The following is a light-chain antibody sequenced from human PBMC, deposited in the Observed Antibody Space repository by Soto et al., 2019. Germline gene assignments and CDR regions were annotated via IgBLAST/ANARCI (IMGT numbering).Light chain of an antibody. V-gene: IGKV3-20*01. Sequence: EIVLTQSPGTLSLSPGERATLSCRASQNVTSSYLAWYQQKPGQAPRLLIYDTSSRATGIPDRFSGSGSATDFTLTISRLEPEDFAVYYCQQYGGSPPYTFGQGTKLAIK. J-gene: IGKJ2*01. CDR2: DTS. CDR1: QNVTSSY. CDR3: QQYGGSPPYT.